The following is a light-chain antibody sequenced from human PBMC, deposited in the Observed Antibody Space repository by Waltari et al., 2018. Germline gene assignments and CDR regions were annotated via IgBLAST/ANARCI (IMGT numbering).Light chain of an antibody. CDR1: IGDVRDCNL. J-gene: IGLJ1*01. CDR3: CSYSGSSTSLG. Sequence: QSALTPPASVAWSPGQSITISSTGTIGDVRDCNLVSWYQQHTGNAPKLMFYEVTKRPSGVSNRFSGSKSGTKASLTISGLQADDEADYYCCSYSGSSTSLGFGTGTKVTV. V-gene: IGLV2-23*02. CDR2: EVT.